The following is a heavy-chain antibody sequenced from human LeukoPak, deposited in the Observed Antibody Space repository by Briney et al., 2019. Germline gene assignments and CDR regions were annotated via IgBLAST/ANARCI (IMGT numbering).Heavy chain of an antibody. J-gene: IGHJ5*02. CDR2: MFYSGSM. Sequence: SETLSLTCTVSGGSISSYYWSGIRQPPGKGVEWIGYMFYSGSMFDNPSLKGRVTISVDTSKNQFSLKLSSVTAAETAVYYCARTVVSSGWGKHWFDPWGQGTLVTVSS. CDR1: GGSISSYY. CDR3: ARTVVSSGWGKHWFDP. V-gene: IGHV4-59*08. D-gene: IGHD3-22*01.